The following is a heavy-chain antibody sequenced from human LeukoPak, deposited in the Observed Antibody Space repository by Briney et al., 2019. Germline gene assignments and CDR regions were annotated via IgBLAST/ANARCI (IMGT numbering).Heavy chain of an antibody. V-gene: IGHV3-74*01. J-gene: IGHJ4*02. CDR1: GFSFSGHW. CDR3: ARGPNSNWSGLDF. D-gene: IGHD6-6*01. CDR2: ISPTGSTT. Sequence: GGSLRLSCTASGFSFSGHWMHWARQLPGQGLVWVSRISPTGSTTSYADSVKGRFTVSRDNAKNTLYLQVNNLRAEDTAVYYCARGPNSNWSGLDFWGQGTLLTVSS.